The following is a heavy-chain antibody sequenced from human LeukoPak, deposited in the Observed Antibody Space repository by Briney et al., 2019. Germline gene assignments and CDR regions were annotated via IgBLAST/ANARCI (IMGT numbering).Heavy chain of an antibody. CDR3: ASSSSPLDGFDI. D-gene: IGHD6-13*01. CDR2: ISYGGNT. Sequence: PSETLSLTCTVSGGSISNYYWSWIRQPPEKGLEWIGYISYGGNTNYSPSLKSRVTISVDTSKNQFSLRLSSVTAADTAVYYCASSSSPLDGFDIWGQGTMVTVSS. CDR1: GGSISNYY. V-gene: IGHV4-59*08. J-gene: IGHJ3*02.